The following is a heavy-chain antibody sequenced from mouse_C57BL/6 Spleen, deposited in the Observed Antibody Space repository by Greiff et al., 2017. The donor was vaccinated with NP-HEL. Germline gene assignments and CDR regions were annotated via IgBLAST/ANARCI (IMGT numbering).Heavy chain of an antibody. CDR2: IDPSDSYT. Sequence: VQLQQPGAELVKPGASVKLSCKASGYTFTSYWMHWVKQRPGQGLEWIGEIDPSDSYTNYNQKFKGKSTLTVDKSSSTAYMQLSSLTSEDSAVYYCARLRDYDVAYWGQGTLVTVSA. V-gene: IGHV1-69*01. D-gene: IGHD2-4*01. J-gene: IGHJ3*01. CDR1: GYTFTSYW. CDR3: ARLRDYDVAY.